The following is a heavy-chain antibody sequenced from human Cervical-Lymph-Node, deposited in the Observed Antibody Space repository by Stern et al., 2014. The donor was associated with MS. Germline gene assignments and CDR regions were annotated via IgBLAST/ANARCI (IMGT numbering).Heavy chain of an antibody. CDR3: ARGVTIFGVVGGAFDP. CDR1: RFTFGDYA. V-gene: IGHV3-49*05. D-gene: IGHD3-3*01. CDR2: IRTKVYGGTT. J-gene: IGHJ5*02. Sequence: VQLVESGGGLVKPGRSLRLSCKASRFTFGDYAMSWFRQAPGKGMEWVGFIRTKVYGGTTEYAASVKGRFTISRDDSPSIAYLQMNSLKTDDTAVYYCARGVTIFGVVGGAFDPWGQGTLVTVSS.